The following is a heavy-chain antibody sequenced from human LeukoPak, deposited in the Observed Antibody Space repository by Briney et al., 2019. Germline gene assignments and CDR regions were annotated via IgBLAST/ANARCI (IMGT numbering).Heavy chain of an antibody. J-gene: IGHJ4*02. Sequence: PSETLSLTCTVSGGSISSYYWSWIRQPAGKGLEWIGRIYTSGSTNYNPSLKSRVTISVDTSKNQFSLKLSSVTAADTAVYYCAGSGWNGGPFDNWGQGTLVTVSS. CDR2: IYTSGST. CDR1: GGSISSYY. V-gene: IGHV4-4*07. D-gene: IGHD6-19*01. CDR3: AGSGWNGGPFDN.